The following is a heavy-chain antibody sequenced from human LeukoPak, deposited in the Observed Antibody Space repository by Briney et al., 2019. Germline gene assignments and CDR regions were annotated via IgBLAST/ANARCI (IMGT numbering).Heavy chain of an antibody. Sequence: SETLSLTCAVYGGSFSGYYWSWIRQPPGKGLDWIGEINHSGSTNYNPSLKSRVTISVDTSKNQFSLKLSSVTAADTAVYYCARGWAALHRYYYYYMDVWGKGTTVTVSS. CDR2: INHSGST. CDR3: ARGWAALHRYYYYYMDV. D-gene: IGHD6-6*01. V-gene: IGHV4-34*01. CDR1: GGSFSGYY. J-gene: IGHJ6*03.